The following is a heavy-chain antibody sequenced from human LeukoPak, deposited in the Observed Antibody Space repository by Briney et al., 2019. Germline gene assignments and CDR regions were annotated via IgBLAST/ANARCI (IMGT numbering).Heavy chain of an antibody. Sequence: ASVKVSCKASGHTLTGYYIHWVRQAPGQGLEWMGWINPNSGGTNYAQKFQGRVTMTRDTSISTAYMELSRLRSDDTAVYYCARGYSGYVGLYYFDYWGQGTLVTVSS. CDR3: ARGYSGYVGLYYFDY. V-gene: IGHV1-2*02. CDR2: INPNSGGT. J-gene: IGHJ4*02. CDR1: GHTLTGYY. D-gene: IGHD5-12*01.